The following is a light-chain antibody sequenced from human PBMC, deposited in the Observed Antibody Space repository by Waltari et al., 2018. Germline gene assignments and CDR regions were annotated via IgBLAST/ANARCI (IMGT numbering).Light chain of an antibody. CDR2: KAS. CDR3: QQYDSSRT. J-gene: IGKJ1*01. Sequence: DIQMTQSPSTLSAPVGDRVTITCRASQSISTWLAWYQQKPGKAPKLLIYKASSLESGVPSRFSGSGSGTEFTLTISSLQPDDFATYYCQQYDSSRTFGQGTKVEIK. CDR1: QSISTW. V-gene: IGKV1-5*03.